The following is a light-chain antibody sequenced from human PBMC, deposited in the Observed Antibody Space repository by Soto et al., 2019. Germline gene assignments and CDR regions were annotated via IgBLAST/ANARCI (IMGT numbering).Light chain of an antibody. Sequence: DIQMTQSPSTLSASVGDRVTITCRASQGIGSWLAWYQQKPGKAPNLLIYKASSLESGVPSRFSGSGSGTEFTLTISSLQPDDSATYYCQQYNSYLLTFGGGTKVEIK. CDR1: QGIGSW. V-gene: IGKV1-5*03. J-gene: IGKJ4*01. CDR3: QQYNSYLLT. CDR2: KAS.